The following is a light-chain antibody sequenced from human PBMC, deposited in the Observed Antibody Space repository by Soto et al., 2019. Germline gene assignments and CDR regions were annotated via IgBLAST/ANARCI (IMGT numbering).Light chain of an antibody. V-gene: IGLV1-47*01. CDR2: RNN. CDR3: AAWYDSLSGVV. Sequence: QSVLTQPPSASGTPGQTVTISCSGSSSNIGSYYVYWYQQLPGTAPKHLIYRNNQRPSGVPARFSGSKSGTSASLAISGLRSEDEADYYCAAWYDSLSGVVFGGGTKLTVL. J-gene: IGLJ2*01. CDR1: SSNIGSYY.